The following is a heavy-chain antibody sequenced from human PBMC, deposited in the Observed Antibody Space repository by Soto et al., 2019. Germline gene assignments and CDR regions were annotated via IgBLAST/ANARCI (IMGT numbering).Heavy chain of an antibody. V-gene: IGHV3-66*01. D-gene: IGHD2-8*01. J-gene: IGHJ5*02. CDR1: GFSVSDNY. Sequence: EVQLVESGGGLVQPGGSLRLSCAASGFSVSDNYMSWVRQAPGKGLEWISVIYSSGDTYYADSVKGRLTISRDHSMNKLYLQITDMRVDDSAIYYCASDPGYGRGVSVHPWGQGIPVTVSS. CDR3: ASDPGYGRGVSVHP. CDR2: IYSSGDT.